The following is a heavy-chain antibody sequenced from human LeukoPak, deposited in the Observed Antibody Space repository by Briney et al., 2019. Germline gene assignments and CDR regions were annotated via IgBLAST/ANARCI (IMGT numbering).Heavy chain of an antibody. CDR3: ASRPFETTVVPWDFY. CDR2: IRPMNSDV. CDR1: GYNFNTYW. Sequence: GESLWISCKGSGYNFNTYWVAWVRQLPGKGLEWMGIIRPMNSDVRYSPSFQGQVAISADRSINTAYLQWSSLTASDTAMYYCASRPFETTVVPWDFYWGQGTQVTVSS. J-gene: IGHJ4*02. D-gene: IGHD4-17*01. V-gene: IGHV5-51*01.